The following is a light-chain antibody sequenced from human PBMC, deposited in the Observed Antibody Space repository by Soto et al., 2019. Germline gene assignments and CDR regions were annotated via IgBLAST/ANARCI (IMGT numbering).Light chain of an antibody. CDR1: QSVSSY. Sequence: EIVLTQSPATLSLSPGERATLSCRASQSVSSYLSWYQQKPGQAPRLLIYDASNSATGIPARFSGSRSGTVFTLTISSLEPEDVAVYYCQQRSNWWTFGQGTKVEIK. CDR3: QQRSNWWT. V-gene: IGKV3-11*01. CDR2: DAS. J-gene: IGKJ1*01.